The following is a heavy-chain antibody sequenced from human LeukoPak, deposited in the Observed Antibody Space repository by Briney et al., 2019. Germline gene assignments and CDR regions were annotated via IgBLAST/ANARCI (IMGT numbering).Heavy chain of an antibody. Sequence: SGPTLVKPPQTLTLTCTFSGFSLSTRGGGVGWIRQPPGKALEWLSLIYWDDAKRYSPSLKSRLTITKDTSKNQVVLTMTIMDPVDTATYYCAHRRDSSSWYGDFDYWGQGTLVTVSS. J-gene: IGHJ4*02. D-gene: IGHD6-13*01. V-gene: IGHV2-5*02. CDR2: IYWDDAK. CDR3: AHRRDSSSWYGDFDY. CDR1: GFSLSTRGGG.